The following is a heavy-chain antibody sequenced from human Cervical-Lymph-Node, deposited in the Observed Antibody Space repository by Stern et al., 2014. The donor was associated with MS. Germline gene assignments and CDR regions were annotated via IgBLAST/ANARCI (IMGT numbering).Heavy chain of an antibody. Sequence: QVQLQESGPGLVKPSETLSLTCTVSGGSISSSSYYWGWIRQPPGKGLEWIGSIYYSGSTYYNPSLKSRVTLSVDTSKNQFSLKLSSVTAADTAVYYCARTLAGDFDYWGQGTLVTVSS. CDR1: GGSISSSSYY. CDR2: IYYSGST. D-gene: IGHD3-10*01. CDR3: ARTLAGDFDY. V-gene: IGHV4-39*01. J-gene: IGHJ4*02.